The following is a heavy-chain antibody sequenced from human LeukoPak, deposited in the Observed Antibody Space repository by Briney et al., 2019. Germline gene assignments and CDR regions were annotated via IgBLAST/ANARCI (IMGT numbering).Heavy chain of an antibody. CDR2: INHSGST. D-gene: IGHD2-2*01. CDR3: ARVRSRYCSSTSCTQAHMDV. Sequence: SETQSLTCAVYGGSFSGYYWSWIRQPPGKGLEWIGEINHSGSTNYNPSLKSRVTISVDTSKNQFSLKLSSVTAADTAVYYCARVRSRYCSSTSCTQAHMDVWGQGTTVTVSS. V-gene: IGHV4-34*01. CDR1: GGSFSGYY. J-gene: IGHJ6*02.